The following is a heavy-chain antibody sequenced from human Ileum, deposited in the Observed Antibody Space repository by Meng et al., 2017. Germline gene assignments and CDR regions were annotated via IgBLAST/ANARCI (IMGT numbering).Heavy chain of an antibody. V-gene: IGHV3-7*01. D-gene: IGHD4-11*01. J-gene: IGHJ4*02. CDR1: GFTLSRYW. CDR2: INRDGSDI. CDR3: ARWVTTFDY. Sequence: GGSLRLSCAVSGFTLSRYWMSWVRQAPGKGLEWVANINRDGSDIYYVDSVKGRFTISRDNAKNSLYLQMNSLRAEDTAIYYCARWVTTFDYWGQGTLVTVSS.